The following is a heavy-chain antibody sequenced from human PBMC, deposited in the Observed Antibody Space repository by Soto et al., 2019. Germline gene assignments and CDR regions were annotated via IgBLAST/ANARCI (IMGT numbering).Heavy chain of an antibody. CDR3: ARRVLRETHFDY. CDR2: IYPGDSDT. J-gene: IGHJ4*02. D-gene: IGHD3-10*02. V-gene: IGHV5-51*01. Sequence: GESLKISCKGSGYIFTNQWIGWVRQMPGKGLECMGIIYPGDSDTRYSPSFQGQVTISADKSISTAYLQWSSLKASDTAMYYCARRVLRETHFDYWGQGTLVTVS. CDR1: GYIFTNQW.